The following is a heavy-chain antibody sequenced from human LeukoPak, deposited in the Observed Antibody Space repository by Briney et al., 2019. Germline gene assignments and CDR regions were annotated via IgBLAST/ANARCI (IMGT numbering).Heavy chain of an antibody. Sequence: SGTLSLTCAVSGGSISSSNWWSWVRQPPGKGLEWIGEIYHSGSTNYNPSLKSRVTISVDKSKNQFSLKLSSVTAADTAVYYCAREGNYDSSGYYHDYWGQGTLVTVSS. J-gene: IGHJ4*02. CDR2: IYHSGST. CDR1: GGSISSSNW. CDR3: AREGNYDSSGYYHDY. V-gene: IGHV4-4*02. D-gene: IGHD3-22*01.